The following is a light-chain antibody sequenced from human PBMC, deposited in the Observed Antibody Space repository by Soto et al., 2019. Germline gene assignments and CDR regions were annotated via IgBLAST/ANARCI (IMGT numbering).Light chain of an antibody. CDR2: GAS. V-gene: IGKV3-15*01. CDR3: QHYNNWPRT. J-gene: IGKJ1*01. CDR1: QSVSSN. Sequence: EIVMTQSPATLSVSPGERATLSCRASQSVSSNLAWYQQKPGQAPRLLIYGASTRATGIPARFSGSGSGTKFTLTISSLQSKDFAVYYCQHYNNWPRTFGQGTKVEIK.